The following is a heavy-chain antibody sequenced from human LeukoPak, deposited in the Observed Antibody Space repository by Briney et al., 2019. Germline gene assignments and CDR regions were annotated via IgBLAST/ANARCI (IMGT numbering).Heavy chain of an antibody. D-gene: IGHD6-19*01. CDR3: ARERNLEIGVAGTIFNY. CDR1: GFTSITYS. J-gene: IGHJ4*02. V-gene: IGHV3-48*01. CDR2: IRSSDSSI. Sequence: GGSLRSSCAASGFTSITYSMNWVRQAPGKGLEWLSSIRSSDSSIYYADSVKGRFTISRDNSKNTLYLQMKSLRAEDTAVYYCARERNLEIGVAGTIFNYWGQGTLVTVSS.